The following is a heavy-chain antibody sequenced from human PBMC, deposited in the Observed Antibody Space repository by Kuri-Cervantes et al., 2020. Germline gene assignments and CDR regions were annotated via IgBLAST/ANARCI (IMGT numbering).Heavy chain of an antibody. D-gene: IGHD3-10*01. J-gene: IGHJ4*02. CDR1: GGSISSYY. Sequence: SETLSLTCTVSGGSISSYYWSWIRQPPGKGLEWIGYIYYSGSTNYNPSLKSRVTISVDTSKNQFSLKLSSVTAADTAVYYCASRRITMVGGVRFFDYWGQGTLVTVSS. CDR3: ASRRITMVGGVRFFDY. CDR2: IYYSGST. V-gene: IGHV4-59*12.